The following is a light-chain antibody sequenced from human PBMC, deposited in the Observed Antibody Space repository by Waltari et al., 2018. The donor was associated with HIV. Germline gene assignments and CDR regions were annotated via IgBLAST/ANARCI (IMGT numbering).Light chain of an antibody. CDR3: HQYGSLPFT. J-gene: IGKJ3*01. V-gene: IGKV3D-20*01. CDR2: DAS. Sequence: EIVLTKSPATLSLSPGESATLPCGASQSVSNRYLAWYQHKPGLAPRLLIYDASTRATGIPDRFSGGGSGTDFTLTISRLEPEDFAVYHCHQYGSLPFTFGPGTKVDIK. CDR1: QSVSNRY.